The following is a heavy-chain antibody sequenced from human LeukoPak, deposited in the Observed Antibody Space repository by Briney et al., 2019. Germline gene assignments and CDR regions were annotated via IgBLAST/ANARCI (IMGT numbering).Heavy chain of an antibody. V-gene: IGHV3-30*18. D-gene: IGHD6-19*01. CDR1: GFTFSSYA. CDR2: ISYDGSNK. Sequence: GGSLRLSCAASGFTFSSYAMSWVRQAPGKGLEWVAVISYDGSNKYYADSVKGRFTISRDNSKNTLYLQMNSLRAEDTAVYYCAKDQQWLVSYFDCWGQGTLVTVSS. CDR3: AKDQQWLVSYFDC. J-gene: IGHJ4*02.